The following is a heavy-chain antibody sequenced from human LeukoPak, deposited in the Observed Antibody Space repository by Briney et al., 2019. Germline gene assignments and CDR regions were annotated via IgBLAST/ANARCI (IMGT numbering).Heavy chain of an antibody. V-gene: IGHV4-39*07. CDR3: ARVSPVATTHLNFDY. J-gene: IGHJ4*02. CDR2: SYYSGST. Sequence: SETLSLTCTVSGGSISSSSYYWGWIRQPPGKGLEWIGSSYYSGSTYYNPSLKSRVTISVDTSKNQFSLKLSSVTAADTAVYYCARVSPVATTHLNFDYWGQGTLVTVSS. CDR1: GGSISSSSYY. D-gene: IGHD5-12*01.